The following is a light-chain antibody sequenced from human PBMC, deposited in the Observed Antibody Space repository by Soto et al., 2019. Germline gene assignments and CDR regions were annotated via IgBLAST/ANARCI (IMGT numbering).Light chain of an antibody. V-gene: IGLV2-11*01. J-gene: IGLJ3*02. CDR3: CSYAGSDTSWV. CDR2: DVS. CDR1: SRDVGGYQF. Sequence: QSALTQPRSVSGSPGQSVTVACTGTSRDVGGYQFVSWYQQHPGKAPKLIIYDVSERPSGVPDRFSGSKSGSTASLTISGLQTEDEADYYCCSYAGSDTSWVFGGGTKVTVL.